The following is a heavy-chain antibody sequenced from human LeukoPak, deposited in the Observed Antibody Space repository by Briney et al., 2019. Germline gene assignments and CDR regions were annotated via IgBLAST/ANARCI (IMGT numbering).Heavy chain of an antibody. J-gene: IGHJ3*02. CDR1: GYSISSGYY. CDR2: IYHSGST. CDR3: ARVFTITMIVVVSSAFDI. V-gene: IGHV4-38-2*02. Sequence: SETLSLTCTVSGYSISSGYYWGWIRQPPGKGLEWIGSIYHSGSTYYNPSLKSRVTISVDTSKNQFSLKLSSVTAADTAVYYCARVFTITMIVVVSSAFDIWGQGTMVTVSS. D-gene: IGHD3-22*01.